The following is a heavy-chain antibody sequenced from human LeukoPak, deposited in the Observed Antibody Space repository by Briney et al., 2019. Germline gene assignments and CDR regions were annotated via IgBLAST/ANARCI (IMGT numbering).Heavy chain of an antibody. CDR2: ISAYNGNT. V-gene: IGHV1-18*01. J-gene: IGHJ4*02. CDR1: GGTFSSYG. D-gene: IGHD2-8*02. CDR3: ARDTETGGFDY. Sequence: ASVKASCKASGGTFSSYGISWVRQAPGQGLEWMGWISAYNGNTNYAQKLQGRVTMTTDTSTSTAYMELRSLRSDDTAVYYCARDTETGGFDYWGQGTLVTVSS.